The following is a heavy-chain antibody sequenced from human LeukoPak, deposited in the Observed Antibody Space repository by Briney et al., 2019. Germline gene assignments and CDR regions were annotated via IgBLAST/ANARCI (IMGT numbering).Heavy chain of an antibody. Sequence: GGSLRLSCAASGFTFSNAWMNWVRQAPGKGLEWVGRIKSKTDGGTTDYAAPVKGRFTISRDDSKNTLYLQMNSLKTEDTAVYYCTTGCSSTSCYPNYAPRDYWGQGTLVTVSS. CDR1: GFTFSNAW. V-gene: IGHV3-15*01. CDR3: TTGCSSTSCYPNYAPRDY. CDR2: IKSKTDGGTT. D-gene: IGHD2-2*01. J-gene: IGHJ4*02.